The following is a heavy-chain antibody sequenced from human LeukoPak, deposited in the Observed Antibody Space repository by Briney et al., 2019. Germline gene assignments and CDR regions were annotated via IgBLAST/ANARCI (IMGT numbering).Heavy chain of an antibody. CDR2: INTSGGST. J-gene: IGHJ4*02. Sequence: ASVYVSCKASGYTFPNFFLHWVRQPPGQGLEWMGIINTSGGSTSYAQKFQGRVIMTRDMSTSTLYMELSNLRSEDTAVYYCARGRLRSLFDHWGQGTLVTVSS. V-gene: IGHV1-46*01. CDR1: GYTFPNFF. CDR3: ARGRLRSLFDH. D-gene: IGHD4-17*01.